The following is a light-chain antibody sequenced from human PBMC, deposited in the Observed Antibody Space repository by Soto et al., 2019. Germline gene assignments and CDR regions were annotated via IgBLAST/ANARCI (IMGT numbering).Light chain of an antibody. Sequence: QSVLTQPASVSGSPGQSIPISCPGTSSDFGSYNLVSWYQQHPGKAPKLMIYEVSKRPSGVSNRFSGSKSGNTASLTISGLQAEDEADYYCCSYAGSSTPLIFGTGTKVTVL. J-gene: IGLJ1*01. CDR2: EVS. V-gene: IGLV2-23*02. CDR1: SSDFGSYNL. CDR3: CSYAGSSTPLI.